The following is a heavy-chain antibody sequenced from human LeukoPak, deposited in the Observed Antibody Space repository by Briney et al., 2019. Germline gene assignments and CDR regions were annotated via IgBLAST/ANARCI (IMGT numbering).Heavy chain of an antibody. D-gene: IGHD1-26*01. V-gene: IGHV4-59*01. J-gene: IGHJ4*02. CDR3: ARNSRGGSYFDN. CDR1: GGSISSYY. CDR2: IHYSGST. Sequence: SETVTLTCTVSGGSISSYYGSWIRQPPGKGLEWIGHIHYSGSTNYNPSLKSRVTISVDTSKNQFSLKLSSVTAADTAVYYCARNSRGGSYFDNWGQGTLVTVSS.